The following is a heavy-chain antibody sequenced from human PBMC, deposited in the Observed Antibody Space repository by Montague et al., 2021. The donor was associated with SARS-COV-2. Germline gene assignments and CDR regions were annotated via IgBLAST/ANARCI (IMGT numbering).Heavy chain of an antibody. V-gene: IGHV4-31*03. D-gene: IGHD5-12*01. CDR3: ARGRGYTGYDSD. CDR2: IYYTGST. CDR1: GGSMNSGCYY. J-gene: IGHJ4*02. Sequence: TLSLTCTVSGGSMNSGCYYWSWIRQHPGKGLEWIGNIYYTGSTFYNPSLKSRLTMSVDTSQNQFYLRLISVTAADTADYYCARGRGYTGYDSDWGQGTLVTVTS.